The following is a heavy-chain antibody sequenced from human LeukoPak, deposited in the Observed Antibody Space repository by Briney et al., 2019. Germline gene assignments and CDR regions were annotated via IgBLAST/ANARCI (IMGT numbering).Heavy chain of an antibody. Sequence: PGGSLRLSCAASGFSFSSYWMHGVRQAPGKGLVWVSRIKSDGIRTTYADSVKGRFTISRDNAKNTLYLQMNSLRAEDTAVYYCAKDQGIVVVVAGFDYWGQGTLVTVSS. CDR1: GFSFSSYW. J-gene: IGHJ4*02. CDR3: AKDQGIVVVVAGFDY. V-gene: IGHV3-74*01. D-gene: IGHD2-15*01. CDR2: IKSDGIRT.